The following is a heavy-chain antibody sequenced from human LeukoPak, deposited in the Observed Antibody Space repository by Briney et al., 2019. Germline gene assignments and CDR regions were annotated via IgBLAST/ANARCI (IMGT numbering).Heavy chain of an antibody. CDR2: IYHSGST. J-gene: IGHJ3*02. D-gene: IGHD5-12*01. V-gene: IGHV4-4*02. Sequence: GSLRLSCAASGFTFSSYGMSWVRQAPGKGLEWIGEIYHSGSTNYNPSLKSRVTISVDKSKNQFSLKLSSVTAADTAVYYCARDVESGYEGGLYAFDIWGQGTMVTVSS. CDR3: ARDVESGYEGGLYAFDI. CDR1: GFTFSSYGM.